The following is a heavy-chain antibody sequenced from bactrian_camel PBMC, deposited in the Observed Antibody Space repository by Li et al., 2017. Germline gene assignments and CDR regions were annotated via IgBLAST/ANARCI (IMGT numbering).Heavy chain of an antibody. Sequence: VESGGGLVQPGGSLRLSCAASGFTSSSYYISWVRQAPGKGPEWVSAIDSGGSCTYAADSVKGRFTISRDNAKNTLYLLMNSLKTEDTAVYYCATGNGYWGQGTQVTVS. CDR2: IDSGGSCT. CDR1: GFTSSSYY. J-gene: IGHJ6*01. CDR3: ATGNGY. V-gene: IGHV3S31*01.